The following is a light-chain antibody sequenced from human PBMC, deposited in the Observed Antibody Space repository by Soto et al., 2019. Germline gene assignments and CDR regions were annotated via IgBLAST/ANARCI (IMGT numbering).Light chain of an antibody. CDR1: QDINNY. J-gene: IGKJ4*01. CDR3: QQFKRYPLS. CDR2: AAS. V-gene: IGKV1-16*01. Sequence: DVQMTQSPSSLSASVGDKVTITCRASQDINNYLAWIQQKPGKAPKSLIYAASILQSGVPSRFSGSGSGTYFTLTISSLEPEDFATYYCQQFKRYPLSFGGGTKVDIK.